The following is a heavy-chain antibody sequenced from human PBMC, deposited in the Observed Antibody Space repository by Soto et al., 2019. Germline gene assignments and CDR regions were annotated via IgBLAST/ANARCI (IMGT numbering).Heavy chain of an antibody. Sequence: EVQLVESGGGLVQPGRSLRLSCAASGFTFDDYAMHWVRQAPGKGLVWVSGISWNSGSIGYADAVKGRFTISRDNAKNSLYLQMNSLRAEDTAVYYCAKDSVGYSSGWEGGYFYYWGQGTLVTVSS. J-gene: IGHJ4*02. CDR1: GFTFDDYA. CDR3: AKDSVGYSSGWEGGYFYY. V-gene: IGHV3-9*01. D-gene: IGHD6-19*01. CDR2: ISWNSGSI.